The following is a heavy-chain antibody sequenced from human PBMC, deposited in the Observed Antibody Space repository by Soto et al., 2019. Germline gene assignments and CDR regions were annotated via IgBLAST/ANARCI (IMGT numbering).Heavy chain of an antibody. CDR2: IFPSGTT. CDR3: ARGREFDS. J-gene: IGHJ4*02. Sequence: SETLSLTCAVSGGSLTSGTYSWNWIRQPPGKGLEWIGYIFPSGTTYYSPPLKSRVSISIDVSKNQFSLNLRSLTAADTAVYYCARGREFDSWGQGTLVTVFS. V-gene: IGHV4-30-2*01. CDR1: GGSLTSGTYS.